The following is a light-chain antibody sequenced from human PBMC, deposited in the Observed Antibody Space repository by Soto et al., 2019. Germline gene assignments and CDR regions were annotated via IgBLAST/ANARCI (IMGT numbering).Light chain of an antibody. CDR1: QSVSSN. J-gene: IGKJ3*01. Sequence: EIVMTQSPATLSVSPGERATLSCRASQSVSSNLAWYQQKPGQAPRLLIYGAATRATGIPARFSGSGSGTEFTLTISSLQSEDFEFYYCQHLFPFGPGTKVDIK. CDR2: GAA. CDR3: QHLFP. V-gene: IGKV3-15*01.